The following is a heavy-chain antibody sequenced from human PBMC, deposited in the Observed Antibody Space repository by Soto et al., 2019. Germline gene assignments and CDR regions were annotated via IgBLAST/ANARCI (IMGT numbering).Heavy chain of an antibody. Sequence: QVQMVESGGGVVQPGRSLRLSCAASGFTFSSYGMHWVRQAPGKGLEWVAVIWYAGSNKYNADSVKGRFTISRENSKNTLYLQMNSLRAEDTAVYYCAREFWSGPFDYWGQGTLVTVSS. J-gene: IGHJ4*02. V-gene: IGHV3-33*01. CDR1: GFTFSSYG. D-gene: IGHD3-3*01. CDR3: AREFWSGPFDY. CDR2: IWYAGSNK.